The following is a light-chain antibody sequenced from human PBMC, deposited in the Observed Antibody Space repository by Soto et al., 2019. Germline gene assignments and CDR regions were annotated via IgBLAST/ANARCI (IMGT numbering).Light chain of an antibody. CDR1: NIGAYS. CDR2: DDT. J-gene: IGLJ1*01. Sequence: SYELTQPPSVSVAPGQTARITCGGNNIGAYSVYWYQQKPGQAPVLVVYDDTNRPSAIPGRFSGSNSGNTATLTISSVEAGDEAAYYCQVWDSDSDPSYVFGGGTKVTVL. V-gene: IGLV3-21*02. CDR3: QVWDSDSDPSYV.